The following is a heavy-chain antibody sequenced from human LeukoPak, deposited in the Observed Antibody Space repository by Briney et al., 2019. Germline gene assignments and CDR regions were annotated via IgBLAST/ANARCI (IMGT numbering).Heavy chain of an antibody. CDR2: ISYSGSTI. D-gene: IGHD1-14*01. Sequence: PGGSLRLSCAASGFTFSDYYMSWIRQAPGQGLEWVSYISYSGSTIYYADSVKGRFTISRDIAKNSLSLQMNSLRAEDTAVYYCARERRHQTSFDYWGQGTLVTVSS. V-gene: IGHV3-11*01. J-gene: IGHJ4*02. CDR1: GFTFSDYY. CDR3: ARERRHQTSFDY.